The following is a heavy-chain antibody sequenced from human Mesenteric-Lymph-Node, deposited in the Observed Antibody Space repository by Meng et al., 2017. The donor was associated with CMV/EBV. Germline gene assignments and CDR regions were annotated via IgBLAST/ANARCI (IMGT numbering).Heavy chain of an antibody. Sequence: ASVKVSCKASGYTFTGYYMHWVRQAPGQGLEWTGWINPNSGGTNYAQKFQGRVTMTRDTSISTAYMELSRLRSDDTAVYYCARDPGVYNSGPSDYWGQGTLVTVSS. J-gene: IGHJ4*02. CDR3: ARDPGVYNSGPSDY. CDR1: GYTFTGYY. D-gene: IGHD5-12*01. CDR2: INPNSGGT. V-gene: IGHV1-2*02.